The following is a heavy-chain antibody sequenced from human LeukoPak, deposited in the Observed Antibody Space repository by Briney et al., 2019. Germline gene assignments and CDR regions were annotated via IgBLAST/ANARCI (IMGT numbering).Heavy chain of an antibody. CDR2: ISSTSNTI. CDR1: RFTFSSYS. Sequence: PGGSLRLSCAASRFTFSSYSMNWVRQAPGKGLEWVSCISSTSNTIYYADSVKGRFTISRDNSKNTLYLQMNSLRAEDTAIYYCARDPSLRVTLDYWGQGTLVTVSS. D-gene: IGHD4-4*01. V-gene: IGHV3-48*01. J-gene: IGHJ4*02. CDR3: ARDPSLRVTLDY.